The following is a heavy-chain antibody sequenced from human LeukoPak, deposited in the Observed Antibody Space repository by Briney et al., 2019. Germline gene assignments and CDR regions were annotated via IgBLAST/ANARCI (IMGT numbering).Heavy chain of an antibody. CDR3: ARDCIAAAGTYYYYMDV. V-gene: IGHV3-7*01. J-gene: IGHJ6*03. CDR2: IKQDGSEK. CDR1: GFTFSSYW. Sequence: GGSLRLSCAASGFTFSSYWMSWVRQAPGKGLEWVANIKQDGSEKYYVDSVKGRFTISRDNAKNSLYLQMNSLRAEDTAVYYCARDCIAAAGTYYYYMDVWGKGTTVTVSS. D-gene: IGHD6-13*01.